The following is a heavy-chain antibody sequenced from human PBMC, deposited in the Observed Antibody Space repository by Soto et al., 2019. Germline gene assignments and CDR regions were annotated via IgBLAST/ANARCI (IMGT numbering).Heavy chain of an antibody. J-gene: IGHJ6*02. V-gene: IGHV4-31*03. CDR3: AREATLRDGDWSLYYYYYGMDV. CDR2: IYYSGST. Sequence: QVQLQESGPGLVKPSQTLSLTCTVSGGSISSGGYYWSWIRQHPGKGLEWIGYIYYSGSTYYNPSLKSRVTISVDTSKNQVALKLSSVTAADTAVYYCAREATLRDGDWSLYYYYYGMDVWGQGTTVTVSS. D-gene: IGHD3-9*01. CDR1: GGSISSGGYY.